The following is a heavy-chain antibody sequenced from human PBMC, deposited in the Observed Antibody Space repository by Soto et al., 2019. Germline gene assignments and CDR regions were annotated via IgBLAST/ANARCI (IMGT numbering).Heavy chain of an antibody. J-gene: IGHJ4*02. CDR2: IKQDESEK. D-gene: IGHD6-19*01. CDR3: ATNGYSTGSRGYSFDY. V-gene: IGHV3-7*03. CDR1: GFIFSNYW. Sequence: GRTLRLSCAASGFIFSNYWMSWVRQAPGKGLEWVATIKQDESEKYYVDSVKGRFTVSRDNPKNSLYLQLNSLRVRDTAMYYCATNGYSTGSRGYSFDYWGQGPLVTVSS.